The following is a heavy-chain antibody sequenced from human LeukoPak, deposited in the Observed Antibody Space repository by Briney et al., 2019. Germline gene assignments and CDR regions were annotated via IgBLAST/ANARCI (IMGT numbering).Heavy chain of an antibody. V-gene: IGHV3-23*01. CDR3: AKDQGYYDFWSGYYSDFDY. J-gene: IGHJ4*02. Sequence: GGSLRLSCAASGFTFSSYAMSWVRQAPGKGLEWVSAISGSGGSTYYADSVKGRFTISRDNSKNTRYLQMNSLRAEDTAVYYCAKDQGYYDFWSGYYSDFDYWGQGTLVTVSS. D-gene: IGHD3-3*01. CDR1: GFTFSSYA. CDR2: ISGSGGST.